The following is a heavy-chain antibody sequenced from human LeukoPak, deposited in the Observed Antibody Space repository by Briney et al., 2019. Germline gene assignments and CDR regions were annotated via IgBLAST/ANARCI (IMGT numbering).Heavy chain of an antibody. CDR1: GFTFSIYA. V-gene: IGHV3-23*01. CDR3: AKDQGVDGWEQTR. CDR2: ISGSGGST. Sequence: PGGSLRLSCAASGFTFSIYAMSWVRQAPGKGLEWVSAISGSGGSTYYADSVEGRFTLSRDNSKNTLYLQVNSLRAEDRDVYYCAKDQGVDGWEQTRGGQGTLVTVSS. J-gene: IGHJ4*02. D-gene: IGHD1-26*01.